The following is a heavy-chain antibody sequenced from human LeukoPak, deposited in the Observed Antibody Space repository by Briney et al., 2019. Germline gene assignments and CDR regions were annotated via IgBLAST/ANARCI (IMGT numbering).Heavy chain of an antibody. D-gene: IGHD3-10*01. J-gene: IGHJ6*03. CDR2: IKQDGSEK. Sequence: GGSLRLSCAASGFTFSSYWMSWVRQAPGKGLEWVANIKQDGSEKYYVGSVKGRFTISRDNAKNSLYLQMNSLRAEDTAVYYCARAPSYGSGTHTLNYYYYYYMDVWGKGTTVTVSS. V-gene: IGHV3-7*01. CDR1: GFTFSSYW. CDR3: ARAPSYGSGTHTLNYYYYYYMDV.